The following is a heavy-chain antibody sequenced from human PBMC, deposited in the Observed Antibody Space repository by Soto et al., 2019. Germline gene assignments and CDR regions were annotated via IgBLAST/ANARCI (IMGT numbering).Heavy chain of an antibody. V-gene: IGHV3-64D*06. J-gene: IGHJ6*02. CDR3: VKDSGYYYGSGSFVYGMDV. Sequence: EVQLVESGGGLVQPGGFVRLSCSASEFTFGSYAMHWVRQAPGKGLEYVSAISSSGDNTYYADSVKGRFYIFRDNSKNAVYLQMSSLRVEDKAVYYCVKDSGYYYGSGSFVYGMDVWGQGTTVTVSS. CDR2: ISSSGDNT. D-gene: IGHD3-10*01. CDR1: EFTFGSYA.